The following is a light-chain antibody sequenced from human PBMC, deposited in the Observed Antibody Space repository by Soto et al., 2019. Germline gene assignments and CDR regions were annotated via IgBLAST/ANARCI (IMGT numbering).Light chain of an antibody. CDR2: DAS. CDR3: QQYHWAPDT. CDR1: QSVSSSY. Sequence: EIVLTQSPGTLSLSPCERATLSCSASQSVSSSYLAWYQQKPGQAPRLLIDDASSRATGIPNRFGGSGSGTDFTLTVSRLEPEDFAVYYCQQYHWAPDTFGQGTRLEI. J-gene: IGKJ5*01. V-gene: IGKV3-20*01.